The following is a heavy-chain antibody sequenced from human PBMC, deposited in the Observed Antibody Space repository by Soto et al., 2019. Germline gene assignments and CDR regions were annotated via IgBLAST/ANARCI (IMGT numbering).Heavy chain of an antibody. D-gene: IGHD6-19*01. CDR1: GFTFSSYG. Sequence: QVQLVESGGGVVQPGRSLRLSCAASGFTFSSYGMNWVRQAPGKGLEWVAVIWYDGSNKYYADSVKGRFTISRDNSKNTLYLQMNSLRAEDTAVYYCARTKAVAAKTQYYFDYWGQGTLVTVSS. V-gene: IGHV3-33*01. CDR2: IWYDGSNK. J-gene: IGHJ4*02. CDR3: ARTKAVAAKTQYYFDY.